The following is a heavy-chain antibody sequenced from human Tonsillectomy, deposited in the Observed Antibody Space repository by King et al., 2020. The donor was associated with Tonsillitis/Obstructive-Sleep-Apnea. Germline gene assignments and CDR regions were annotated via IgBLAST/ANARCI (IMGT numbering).Heavy chain of an antibody. V-gene: IGHV3-33*01. CDR3: AGDQGGDSCGLGGYMGV. J-gene: IGHJ6*03. CDR1: GFTFSSYG. CDR2: IWYDGSNK. D-gene: IGHD5-18*01. Sequence: VQLVESGGGVVQPGRSLRLSCAASGFTFSSYGMHWVRQAPGKGLEWVAFIWYDGSNKYYSDSMKGRFTISRDNSENTLYLQMNSLRAEDTAVYYWAGDQGGDSCGLGGYMGVWGKGTTVTVSS.